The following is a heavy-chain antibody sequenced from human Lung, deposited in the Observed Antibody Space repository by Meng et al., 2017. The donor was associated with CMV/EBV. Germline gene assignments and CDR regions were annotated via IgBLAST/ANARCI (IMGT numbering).Heavy chain of an antibody. V-gene: IGHV1-46*01. Sequence: ASVKVSXKASGYTFTSYYMHWVRQAPGQGLEWMGIINPSGGRTSYAQKFQGRVTMTRDTSTSTVYMELSSLRSEDTAVYYCSRLGYYDSSPLGDYFDYWGQGTXVTVSS. CDR1: GYTFTSYY. J-gene: IGHJ4*02. CDR3: SRLGYYDSSPLGDYFDY. CDR2: INPSGGRT. D-gene: IGHD3-22*01.